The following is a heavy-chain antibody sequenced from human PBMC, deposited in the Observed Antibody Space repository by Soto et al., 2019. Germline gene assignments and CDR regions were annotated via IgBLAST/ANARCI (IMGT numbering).Heavy chain of an antibody. CDR3: XRRXXAXXXKXXXXS. J-gene: IGHJ4*02. CDR1: GYTFTTYW. V-gene: IGHV5-51*01. CDR2: IYPGDSAT. D-gene: IGHD6-13*01. Sequence: GESQKISCQASGYTFTTYWIGWVRQIPGKDLEWVGIIYPGDSATRYSPSFQGQVTISADKSITTAYLQWSSLKASDTAIYYCXRRXXAXXXKXXXXSXXQGTLVTVSS.